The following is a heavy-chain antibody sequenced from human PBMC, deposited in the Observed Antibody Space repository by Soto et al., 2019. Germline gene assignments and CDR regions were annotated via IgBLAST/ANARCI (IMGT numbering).Heavy chain of an antibody. V-gene: IGHV4-38-2*01. CDR1: GDSISSGYH. D-gene: IGHD3-22*01. CDR2: IYHSGTT. J-gene: IGHJ4*02. Sequence: SETLSLTCAVSGDSISSGYHWAWIRQPPGKGLEWIASIYHSGTTYYNPSLKSRVTISVDTSKNQFSLRLTSVTAADSAMYYCARTDSVGYYPYCGQGTLVTVSS. CDR3: ARTDSVGYYPY.